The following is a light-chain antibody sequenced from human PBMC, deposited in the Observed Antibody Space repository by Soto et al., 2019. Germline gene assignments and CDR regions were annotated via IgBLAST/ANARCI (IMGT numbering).Light chain of an antibody. CDR3: QQANHIPPYT. Sequence: DIQMTQSPSTLSASEGERVILTCRASQSISIWLAWYQQRPGKAPKLLIYAASRLQSGVPSRFSGSGSGTDFSLTISSLQPEDFATYYCQQANHIPPYTFGQGTKVEIK. CDR1: QSISIW. CDR2: AAS. V-gene: IGKV1-12*01. J-gene: IGKJ2*01.